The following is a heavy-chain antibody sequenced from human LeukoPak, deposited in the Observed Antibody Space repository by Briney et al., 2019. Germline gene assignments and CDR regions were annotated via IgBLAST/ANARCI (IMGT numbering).Heavy chain of an antibody. J-gene: IGHJ6*02. CDR2: IYYSGST. V-gene: IGHV4-59*01. CDR1: GGSISSYY. D-gene: IGHD3-22*01. Sequence: KPSETPSLTCTVSGGSISSYYWSWIRQPPGKGLEWIGYIYYSGSTNYNPSLRSRVTISVDTSKNQFSLDLRSVTAADTAVYYCARGPHYHDSSGYSPSYSYAMDVWGQGTTVTVSS. CDR3: ARGPHYHDSSGYSPSYSYAMDV.